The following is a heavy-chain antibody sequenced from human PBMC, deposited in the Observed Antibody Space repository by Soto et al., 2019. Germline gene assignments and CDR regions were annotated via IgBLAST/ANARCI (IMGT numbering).Heavy chain of an antibody. J-gene: IGHJ4*02. V-gene: IGHV1-18*01. Sequence: ASVKVSCKASGYTFTSYGISWVRQAPGQGLEWMGWISAYNGNTNYAQKLQGRVTMTTDTSTSTAYMELRSLRSDDTAVYYCARDITMIVVVIPYFDYWGQGTLVTVSS. CDR2: ISAYNGNT. CDR1: GYTFTSYG. D-gene: IGHD3-22*01. CDR3: ARDITMIVVVIPYFDY.